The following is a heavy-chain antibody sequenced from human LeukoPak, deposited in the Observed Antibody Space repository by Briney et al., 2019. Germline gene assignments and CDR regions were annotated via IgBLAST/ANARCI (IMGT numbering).Heavy chain of an antibody. J-gene: IGHJ5*02. D-gene: IGHD6-19*01. V-gene: IGHV3-15*05. CDR2: IKRKTDGGTT. CDR1: GFTFSNAW. CDR3: ARGLVQSGP. Sequence: GGTLRLSCAASGFTFSNAWMSWVRKAPGKGLEGVGSIKRKTDGGTTDYAAPVRCRFIISRDDSKNTLYLQMNSLRAEDAALYSWARGLVQSGPWGQGTLVTVSS.